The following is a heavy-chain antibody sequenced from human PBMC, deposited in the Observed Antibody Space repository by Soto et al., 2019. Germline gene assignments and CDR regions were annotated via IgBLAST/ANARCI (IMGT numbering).Heavy chain of an antibody. J-gene: IGHJ4*01. V-gene: IGHV3-21*01. CDR2: INGRSNYK. CDR3: AREDGIAGETSAFDY. CDR1: GFMFSTYV. Sequence: GGSLRLSCATSGFMFSTYVMSWVRQAPGKGLEWVSSINGRSNYKYYANSVRGRFTISRDNAKNSLFLQMSSLTAEDTAAYYCAREDGIAGETSAFDYWGHGTLVTVSS. D-gene: IGHD1-26*01.